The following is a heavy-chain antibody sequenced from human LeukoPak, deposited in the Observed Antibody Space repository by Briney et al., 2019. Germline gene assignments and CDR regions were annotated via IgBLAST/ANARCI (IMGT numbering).Heavy chain of an antibody. CDR3: ARGQTYASGKLDP. D-gene: IGHD3-10*01. V-gene: IGHV4-59*01. CDR2: FYYSGST. J-gene: IGHJ5*02. Sequence: SETLSLTCSVSGGSISGYYWSWIRQPPGKGLEWIAYFYYSGSTNYNPSLTSRVTISVDTSKNQFSLRLSSVTAADTAVYYCARGQTYASGKLDPWGQGTLVTVSS. CDR1: GGSISGYY.